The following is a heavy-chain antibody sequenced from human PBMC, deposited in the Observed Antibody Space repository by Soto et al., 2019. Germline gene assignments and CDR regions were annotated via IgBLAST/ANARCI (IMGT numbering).Heavy chain of an antibody. CDR2: ITGSGDTI. CDR3: AKDKASGGY. J-gene: IGHJ4*02. D-gene: IGHD2-15*01. V-gene: IGHV3-23*01. Sequence: GGSLRLSCTASGFSFPSYAMTWVRQAPGKGLEWVSSITGSGDTIYYADSVKGRFTISRDNSKNTLYLQMDSLRAKDTAMYYCAKDKASGGYWGQGTRVTVSS. CDR1: GFSFPSYA.